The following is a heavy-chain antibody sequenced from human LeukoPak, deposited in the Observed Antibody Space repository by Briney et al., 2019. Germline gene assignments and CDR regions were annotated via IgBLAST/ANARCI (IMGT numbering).Heavy chain of an antibody. CDR1: GFTFDDYG. D-gene: IGHD6-6*01. V-gene: IGHV3-20*04. J-gene: IGHJ6*03. CDR2: ITWNGGST. CDR3: ARATSSSGYYYYYMDV. Sequence: GGSLRLSCAASGFTFDDYGMSWARQAPGKGLEWVSGITWNGGSTGYADSVKGRFTISRDNAKNSLYLQMNSLRDEDTALYYCARATSSSGYYYYYMDVWGKGTTVTVSS.